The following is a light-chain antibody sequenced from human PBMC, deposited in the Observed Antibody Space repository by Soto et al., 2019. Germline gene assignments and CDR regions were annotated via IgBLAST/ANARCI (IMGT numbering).Light chain of an antibody. J-gene: IGLJ1*01. V-gene: IGLV2-14*01. CDR1: SSDVGCYNY. CDR3: SSYTSISTLV. Sequence: QSALTQPASVSGSPGQSITISCTGTSSDVGCYNYVSWYQQHPGKAPKLMIYDVSNRPSGVSNRFSGSKSGNTASLTISGLQAEDEADYYCSSYTSISTLVFGTGTKLTVL. CDR2: DVS.